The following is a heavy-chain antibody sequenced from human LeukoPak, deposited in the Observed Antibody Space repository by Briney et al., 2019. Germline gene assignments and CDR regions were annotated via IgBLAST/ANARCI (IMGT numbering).Heavy chain of an antibody. J-gene: IGHJ4*02. V-gene: IGHV4-39*01. CDR2: IYYSGST. Sequence: SETLSLTCTVSGGSISSYYWGWIRQPPGKGLEWIGSIYYSGSTYYNPSLKSRVTISGDTSKNQFSLKLSSVTAADTAVYYCARHRPFASFDYWGQGTLVTVSS. CDR3: ARHRPFASFDY. CDR1: GGSISSYY.